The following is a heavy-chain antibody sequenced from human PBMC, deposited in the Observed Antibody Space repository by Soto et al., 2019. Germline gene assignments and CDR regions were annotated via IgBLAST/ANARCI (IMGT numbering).Heavy chain of an antibody. D-gene: IGHD5-12*01. CDR2: ISPYTGDT. CDR3: AMVDKYVTPTPQDV. J-gene: IGHJ6*02. Sequence: QVQLMQSVDEMKKPGASVRVSCKASGYIFVNYGIAWVRQAPGQGLEWMGWISPYTGDTHSASKVQGRLTMTTDTSTSTAYMDLGSLTSDDTAVYYCAMVDKYVTPTPQDVWGQGTTVTVSS. V-gene: IGHV1-18*01. CDR1: GYIFVNYG.